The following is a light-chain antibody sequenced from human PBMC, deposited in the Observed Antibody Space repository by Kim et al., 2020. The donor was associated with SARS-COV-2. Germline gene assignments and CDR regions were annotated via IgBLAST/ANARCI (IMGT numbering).Light chain of an antibody. Sequence: GHPFTIACAGTSSDVGGYNYVSGYQLHPVKAPQLMCYDVSHLPSGVSHRFSGSKSGNTSSLTISVLQADDESDYYSISYTSSSTYVFGTGTKVTFL. CDR3: ISYTSSSTYV. CDR1: SSDVGGYNY. J-gene: IGLJ1*01. CDR2: DVS. V-gene: IGLV2-14*03.